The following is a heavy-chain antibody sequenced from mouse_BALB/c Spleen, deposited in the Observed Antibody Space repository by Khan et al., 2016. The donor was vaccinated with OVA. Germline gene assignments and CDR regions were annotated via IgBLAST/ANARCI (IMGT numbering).Heavy chain of an antibody. CDR1: GFSFINYG. CDR2: IWSGGST. J-gene: IGHJ4*01. D-gene: IGHD1-2*01. CDR3: ARNVVFHYHGYGGMDY. V-gene: IGHV2-2*01. Sequence: QVQLQQSGPGLVQPSQNLSITCTVSGFSFINYGVHWVRQSPGKALEWLGVIWSGGSTDYNAAFIYRLSITKDNSKSQIFFIINSLQAYDSARYYCARNVVFHYHGYGGMDYWGQGTSVTVSS.